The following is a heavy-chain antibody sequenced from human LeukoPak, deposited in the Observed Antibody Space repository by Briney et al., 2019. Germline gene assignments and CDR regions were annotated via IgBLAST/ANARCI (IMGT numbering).Heavy chain of an antibody. D-gene: IGHD3-3*01. Sequence: TGGSLRLSCAASGFTFSSYSMTWVRQAPGKGLEWVSSISSSSSYIYYADSVKGRFTISRDNAKNSLYLQMNSLRAEDTAVYYCARDPTLERFLEWHYYGMDVWGQGTTVTVSS. CDR2: ISSSSSYI. V-gene: IGHV3-21*01. CDR3: ARDPTLERFLEWHYYGMDV. J-gene: IGHJ6*02. CDR1: GFTFSSYS.